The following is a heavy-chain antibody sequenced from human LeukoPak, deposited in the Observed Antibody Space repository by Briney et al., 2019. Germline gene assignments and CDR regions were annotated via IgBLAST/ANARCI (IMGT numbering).Heavy chain of an antibody. CDR1: GGSISSSSYY. Sequence: SETLSLTCTVSGGSISSSSYYWGWIRQPPGKGLERLGSIYYSGSTNYNPSLKSRVTISVDTSKNQFSLKLSSVTAADTAVYYCARGDLRWPYYYYMDVWGKGTTVTVSS. CDR3: ARGDLRWPYYYYMDV. D-gene: IGHD4-23*01. J-gene: IGHJ6*03. CDR2: IYYSGST. V-gene: IGHV4-39*07.